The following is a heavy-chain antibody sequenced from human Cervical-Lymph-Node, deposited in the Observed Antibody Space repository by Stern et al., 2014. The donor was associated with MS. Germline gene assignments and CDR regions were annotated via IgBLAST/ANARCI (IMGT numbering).Heavy chain of an antibody. CDR1: GFTFTTHY. Sequence: VQLVESGAEVKKPGASVKVSCEASGFTFTTHYMHWIRQAPGEGLELEGMVNPNSGTTSYARQFQGRVIITRDTSTSTIYMELTGLRSEDTALYFCTRVQRERRALDHFDPWGQGTLVTVSS. CDR2: VNPNSGTT. J-gene: IGHJ5*02. CDR3: TRVQRERRALDHFDP. D-gene: IGHD1-1*01. V-gene: IGHV1-46*03.